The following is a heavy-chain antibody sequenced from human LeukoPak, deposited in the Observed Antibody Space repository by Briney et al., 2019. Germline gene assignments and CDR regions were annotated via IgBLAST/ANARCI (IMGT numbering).Heavy chain of an antibody. CDR1: GYTFTGYY. J-gene: IGHJ5*02. D-gene: IGHD2-2*01. Sequence: GASVKVSCKASGYTFTGYYMHWVRQAPGQGLEWMGWINPNSGGTNYAQEFQGWVTMTRDTSISTAYMELSRLRSDDTAVYYCARAGTSNDWFDPWGQGTLVTVSS. CDR3: ARAGTSNDWFDP. V-gene: IGHV1-2*04. CDR2: INPNSGGT.